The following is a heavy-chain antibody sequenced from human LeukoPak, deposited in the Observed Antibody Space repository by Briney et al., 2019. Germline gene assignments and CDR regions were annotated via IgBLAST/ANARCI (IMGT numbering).Heavy chain of an antibody. Sequence: SETLSLTCTVSDDSITIYYWSWIRQPPGKGLEWIGEINHSGSTNYNPSLKSRVTISVDTSKNQFSLKLSSVTAADTAVYYCARSSEGRYYYDSSGFSYYYYYMDVWGKGTTVTISS. CDR1: DDSITIYY. J-gene: IGHJ6*03. D-gene: IGHD3-22*01. CDR2: INHSGST. V-gene: IGHV4-34*01. CDR3: ARSSEGRYYYDSSGFSYYYYYMDV.